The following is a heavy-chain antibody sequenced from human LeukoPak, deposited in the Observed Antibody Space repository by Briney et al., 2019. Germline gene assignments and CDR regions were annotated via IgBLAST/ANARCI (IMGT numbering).Heavy chain of an antibody. CDR1: GYTFTGYY. J-gene: IGHJ1*01. CDR3: ARDHNVLLWFGELGEYFQH. Sequence: ASVKVSCKASGYTFTGYYIHWVRQAPGQGLGWMGWIKPNSGGPNYAQKFQGRVTMTRDTSISTAYMELSRLRSDDTAVYYCARDHNVLLWFGELGEYFQHWGQGTLVTVSS. D-gene: IGHD3-10*01. CDR2: IKPNSGGP. V-gene: IGHV1-2*02.